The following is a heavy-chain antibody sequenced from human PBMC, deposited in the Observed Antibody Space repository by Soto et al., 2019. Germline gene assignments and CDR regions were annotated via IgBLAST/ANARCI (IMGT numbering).Heavy chain of an antibody. D-gene: IGHD3-10*01. Sequence: SETLSLTCTVSGGSISSYYVSWIRQSAGKGLEWIGRIDTSGTTNYNPSLKSRVTMSVDASKNHFSLNLSSVIAADTAVYYCARGPRGYVYYHGMDVWGQGTTVTVSS. V-gene: IGHV4-4*07. J-gene: IGHJ6*02. CDR1: GGSISSYY. CDR2: IDTSGTT. CDR3: ARGPRGYVYYHGMDV.